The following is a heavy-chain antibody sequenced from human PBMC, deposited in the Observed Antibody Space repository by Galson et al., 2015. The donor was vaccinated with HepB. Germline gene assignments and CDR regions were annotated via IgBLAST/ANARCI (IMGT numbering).Heavy chain of an antibody. J-gene: IGHJ4*02. V-gene: IGHV3-30-3*01. CDR1: GFSFSTYS. CDR2: ISFDGTNV. CDR3: ASGRTTGCNPYHFDY. Sequence: SLRLSCAASGFSFSTYSLHWVRQAPGKGLEWVAGISFDGTNVYYADSVKGRFTISRDNSKNTLYLQMKSLGIEETAVFYCASGRTTGCNPYHFDYWGQGTLVTVSS. D-gene: IGHD5-24*01.